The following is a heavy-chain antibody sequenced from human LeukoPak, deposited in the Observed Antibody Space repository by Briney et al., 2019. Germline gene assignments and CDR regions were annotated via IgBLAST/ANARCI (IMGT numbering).Heavy chain of an antibody. CDR3: ASLTYYDFWSGLN. Sequence: PSETLSLTCTVSGGSISSYYWSWIRQPPGKGLEWIGYIYYSGSTNYNPSLKSRVTISVDTSKNQFSLKLSSVTASDMAVYYCASLTYYDFWSGLNWGQGTLVTVSS. D-gene: IGHD3-3*01. V-gene: IGHV4-59*01. CDR2: IYYSGST. J-gene: IGHJ4*02. CDR1: GGSISSYY.